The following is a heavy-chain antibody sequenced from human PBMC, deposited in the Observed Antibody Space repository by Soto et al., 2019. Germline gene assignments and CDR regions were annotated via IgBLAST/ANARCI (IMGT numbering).Heavy chain of an antibody. CDR1: GGTFSSYA. Sequence: QVQLVQSGAEVKKPGSSVKVSCKASGGTFSSYAISWVRQAPGQGLEWMGGIIPIFGTANYAQKFQGRVTITADESTSTAYMELSSLRSEDTAVYYCAGCYFTNGVCYFYYYYGMDVWGQGTTVTVSS. D-gene: IGHD2-8*01. CDR2: IIPIFGTA. J-gene: IGHJ6*02. V-gene: IGHV1-69*01. CDR3: AGCYFTNGVCYFYYYYGMDV.